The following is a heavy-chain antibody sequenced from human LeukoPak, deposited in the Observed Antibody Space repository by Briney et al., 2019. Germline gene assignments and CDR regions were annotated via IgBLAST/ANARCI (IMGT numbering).Heavy chain of an antibody. CDR2: IYYSGST. D-gene: IGHD3-22*01. V-gene: IGHV4-39*02. CDR1: GGSISSSSYY. J-gene: IGHJ4*02. Sequence: PETLSLTCTVSGGSISSSSYYWGWIRQPPGKGLEWIGSIYYSGSTYYNPSLKSRVTISVDTSKNQFSLKLSSVTAADTAVYYCAREHHSRYYYDSSGYYYDRVVGPFFDYWGQGTLVTVSS. CDR3: AREHHSRYYYDSSGYYYDRVVGPFFDY.